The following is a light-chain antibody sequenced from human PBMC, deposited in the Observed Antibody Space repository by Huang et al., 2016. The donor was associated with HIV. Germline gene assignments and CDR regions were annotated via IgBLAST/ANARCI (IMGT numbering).Light chain of an antibody. CDR3: QQHYGRQST. CDR1: QSLLYRSNNKNY. Sequence: IVMTQSPESLAVSLGERASINCKSSQSLLYRSNNKNYLAWYQKKQGHPPTLLIYWASGRDVGVPERFSGGGSGTNVTLTINSLQADDVAVYYCQQHYGRQSTFGQGT. CDR2: WAS. J-gene: IGKJ1*01. V-gene: IGKV4-1*01.